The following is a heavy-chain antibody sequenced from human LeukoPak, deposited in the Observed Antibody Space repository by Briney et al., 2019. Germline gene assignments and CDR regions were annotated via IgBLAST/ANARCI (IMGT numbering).Heavy chain of an antibody. Sequence: SETLSLTCAVYGGSFSGYYWSWIRQPPGKGLEWIGEINHSGSTNYNPSLKSRVTISVDTSKNQFSLKLSSVTAADTAVYYCARDRLIGMDVWGQGTTVTVSS. D-gene: IGHD2-21*01. V-gene: IGHV4-34*01. CDR2: INHSGST. CDR1: GGSFSGYY. CDR3: ARDRLIGMDV. J-gene: IGHJ6*02.